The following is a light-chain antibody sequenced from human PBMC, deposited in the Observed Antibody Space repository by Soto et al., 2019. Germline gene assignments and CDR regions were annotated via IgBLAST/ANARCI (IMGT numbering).Light chain of an antibody. CDR2: EGS. J-gene: IGLJ1*01. CDR3: CSYAGSTYYV. Sequence: QSALTQPASVSGSPGQSITISCTGTSSDVGSYNLVSWYQHHPGKAPKLMIYEGSRRPSGVSNRFSGSKSGNTASLTISGLQAEDEADYYCCSYAGSTYYVFGTVTKLTVL. CDR1: SSDVGSYNL. V-gene: IGLV2-23*01.